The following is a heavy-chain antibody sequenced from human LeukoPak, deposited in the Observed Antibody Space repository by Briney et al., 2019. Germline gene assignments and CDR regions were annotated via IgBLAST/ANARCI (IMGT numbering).Heavy chain of an antibody. V-gene: IGHV4-31*03. CDR2: IFYSGTT. J-gene: IGHJ4*02. D-gene: IGHD5-12*01. CDR1: GGSISSGGYY. Sequence: SETLSLTCTVSGGSISSGGYYWSWIRQLPGKGLEWIGYIFYSGTTYYNPSLKSRVTISVDTSKNQFSLILSSVTAADTAVYYCARHAGGYDFPDYWGQGTLVTVSS. CDR3: ARHAGGYDFPDY.